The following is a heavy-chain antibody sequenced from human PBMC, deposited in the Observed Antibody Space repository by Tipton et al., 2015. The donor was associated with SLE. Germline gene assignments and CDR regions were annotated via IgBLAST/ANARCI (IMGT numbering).Heavy chain of an antibody. Sequence: SLRLSCVGSGFTFRTYSMTRVRQAPGKGLEWVSTISGAGGSTYYTDSVRGRFTISRDNSKNTVYLQMNSLRLDDTAVYYCVKPHSGSSPGHWGQGTLVSVSS. CDR3: VKPHSGSSPGH. D-gene: IGHD6-19*01. V-gene: IGHV3-23*01. CDR1: GFTFRTYS. CDR2: ISGAGGST. J-gene: IGHJ4*02.